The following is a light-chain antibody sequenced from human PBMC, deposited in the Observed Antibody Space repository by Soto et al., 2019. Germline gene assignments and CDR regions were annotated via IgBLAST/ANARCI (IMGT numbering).Light chain of an antibody. CDR1: QSVSSS. CDR2: GAS. V-gene: IGKV3D-15*01. J-gene: IGKJ1*01. CDR3: QQYNTYSQT. Sequence: DIVFTQSPGTLSLSPGERATLSCRASQSVSSSLAWYQQKTGQAPRLLISGASSRATGIPDRFSGSGSGTEFTLTIGSLQPEDFATYFCQQYNTYSQTFGQGTKV.